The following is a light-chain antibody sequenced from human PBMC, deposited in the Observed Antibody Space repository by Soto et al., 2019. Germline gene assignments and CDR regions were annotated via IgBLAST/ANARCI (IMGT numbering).Light chain of an antibody. CDR3: LQSSQYPIT. J-gene: IGKJ5*01. CDR1: QSLLHSGGKTY. V-gene: IGKV2D-29*01. CDR2: EVS. Sequence: DTVLTQTPLSLAVTPGQPASISCKSSQSLLHSGGKTYLYWYLQKAGQPPQSLIYEVSRRFSEVPDRISGSGSGTDFTLKISRVEAEDVGVYYCLQSSQYPITFGQGTDWRL.